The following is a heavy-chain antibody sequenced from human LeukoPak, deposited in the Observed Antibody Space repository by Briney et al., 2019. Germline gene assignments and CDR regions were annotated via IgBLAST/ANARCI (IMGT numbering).Heavy chain of an antibody. D-gene: IGHD3-3*01. CDR2: ISGSGGST. CDR3: ATYYDFWSAVRYYYYYYMDV. CDR1: GFTFSSYA. Sequence: GGSLRLSCAASGFTFSSYAMSWVRQAPGKGLEWVSAISGSGGSTYYANSVKGRFTISRDNSKNTLYLQMNSLRAEDTAVYYCATYYDFWSAVRYYYYYYMDVWGKGTTVTVSS. J-gene: IGHJ6*03. V-gene: IGHV3-23*01.